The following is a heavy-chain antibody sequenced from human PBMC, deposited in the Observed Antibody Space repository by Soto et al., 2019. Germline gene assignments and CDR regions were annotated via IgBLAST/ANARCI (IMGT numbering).Heavy chain of an antibody. D-gene: IGHD2-15*01. Sequence: QVQLVQSGAEVKKPGSSVKVSCKASGGTFSSYAISWVRQAPGQGLEWMGGVIPICGTANYAQKFQGRVTITADESTSKAYMELSSLRSEDKAVYYCARKVVVAATGRFDPCGQGTLVTVSS. CDR2: VIPICGTA. CDR3: ARKVVVAATGRFDP. CDR1: GGTFSSYA. V-gene: IGHV1-69*12. J-gene: IGHJ5*02.